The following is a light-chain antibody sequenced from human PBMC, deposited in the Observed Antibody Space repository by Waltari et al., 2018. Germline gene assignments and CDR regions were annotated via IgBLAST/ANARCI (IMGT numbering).Light chain of an antibody. CDR3: SSYAGSNNFV. J-gene: IGLJ2*01. CDR1: SSDDGGYNF. Sequence: QSALTQPPPVSGSPGQSVTISCTGSSSDDGGYNFVSWYQQHPGKAPKLMIYEVSERPSGVPDRFSGSKSGNTASLTVSGLQAEDEADYYCSSYAGSNNFVFGGGTKLTVL. CDR2: EVS. V-gene: IGLV2-8*01.